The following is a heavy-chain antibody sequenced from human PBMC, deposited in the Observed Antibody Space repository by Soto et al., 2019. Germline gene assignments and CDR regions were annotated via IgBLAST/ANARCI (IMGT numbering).Heavy chain of an antibody. Sequence: EVQLVESGGGLVQPGGSLRVSCAASGFTFSRYSMNWVRQAPGKGLEWLSYIDSSSKTIYYADSVKGRFIISRDNAKNSRYLQMNSLRDEDTAVYYWARGGVATIFGDSWGQGTLVTVSS. CDR2: IDSSSKTI. V-gene: IGHV3-48*02. CDR3: ARGGVATIFGDS. CDR1: GFTFSRYS. D-gene: IGHD5-12*01. J-gene: IGHJ4*02.